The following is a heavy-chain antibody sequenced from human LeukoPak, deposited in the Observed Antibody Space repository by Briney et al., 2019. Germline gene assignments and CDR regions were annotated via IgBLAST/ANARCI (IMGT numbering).Heavy chain of an antibody. CDR2: IYYSGST. CDR3: AREPFGSSYYFNY. V-gene: IGHV4-38-2*02. Sequence: PSETLSLTCAVSGYSISSGYYWGWIRQPPGKGLEWIGSIYYSGSTYYNPSLKSRVTISVDTSKNQFSLKLSSVTAADTAVYYCAREPFGSSYYFNYWGQGTLVTVSS. D-gene: IGHD6-19*01. J-gene: IGHJ4*02. CDR1: GYSISSGYY.